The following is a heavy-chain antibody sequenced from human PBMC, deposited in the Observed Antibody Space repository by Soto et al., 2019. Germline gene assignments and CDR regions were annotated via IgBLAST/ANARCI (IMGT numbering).Heavy chain of an antibody. V-gene: IGHV4-31*03. CDR3: ARSGITISGIITHGMDV. D-gene: IGHD3-3*01. Sequence: KPSETLSLTCTVSGDSISSGGYYWNWVRQHPGKGLEWIGYIFYSGSTFYSPSLKSRVFISVDKSKNQFSLRLNSVTAADTAVYYCARSGITISGIITHGMDVWGQGTTVTVSS. CDR1: GDSISSGGYY. J-gene: IGHJ6*02. CDR2: IFYSGST.